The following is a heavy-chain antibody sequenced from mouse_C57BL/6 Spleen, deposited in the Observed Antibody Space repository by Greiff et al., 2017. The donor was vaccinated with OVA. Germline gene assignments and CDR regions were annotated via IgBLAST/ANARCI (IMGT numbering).Heavy chain of an antibody. CDR1: GYTFTSYW. Sequence: QVQLQQPGAELVKPGASVKVSCKASGYTFTSYWMHWVKQRPGQGLEWIGRIHPSDSVTNYNQKFKGKATLTVDKSSSTAYMQLSSLTSEDSAVYYCAISGRGYEGYYLAWFAYWGQGTLVTVSA. CDR3: AISGRGYEGYYLAWFAY. D-gene: IGHD2-3*01. V-gene: IGHV1-74*01. J-gene: IGHJ3*01. CDR2: IHPSDSVT.